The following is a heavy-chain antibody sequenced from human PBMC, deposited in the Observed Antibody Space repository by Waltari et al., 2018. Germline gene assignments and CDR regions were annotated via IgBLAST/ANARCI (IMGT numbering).Heavy chain of an antibody. CDR2: VTRGDST. D-gene: IGHD2-21*02. Sequence: QVQLQQWGAGLLKPSETLSLTCTVSGGSFSAHYWTWIRQSPGKGLEWIGEVTRGDSTNYNPSVKSRVTISLDTSKNQFSLKMNSLTAADTAVYYCARGGDCGGDCVLGHWGQGTLVTVSS. CDR1: GGSFSAHY. CDR3: ARGGDCGGDCVLGH. V-gene: IGHV4-34*01. J-gene: IGHJ4*02.